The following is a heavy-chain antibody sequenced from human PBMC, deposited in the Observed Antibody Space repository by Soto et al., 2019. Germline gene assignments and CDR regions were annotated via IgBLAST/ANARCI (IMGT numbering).Heavy chain of an antibody. CDR2: ISGSGGST. CDR1: GFTFSSYA. Sequence: GGSLRLSCAASGFTFSSYAMSWVRQAPGKGLEWVSAISGSGGSTYYADSVKGRFTISRDNPKNTLYLQMNSLRAEDTAVYYCAKERYDFWSGYPLGGGYFDYWGQGTLVTVSS. J-gene: IGHJ4*02. CDR3: AKERYDFWSGYPLGGGYFDY. V-gene: IGHV3-23*01. D-gene: IGHD3-3*01.